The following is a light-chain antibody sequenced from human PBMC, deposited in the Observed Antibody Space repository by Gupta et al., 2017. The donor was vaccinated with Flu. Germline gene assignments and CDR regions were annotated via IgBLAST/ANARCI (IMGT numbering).Light chain of an antibody. Sequence: YVNIRRPSGIPARFSGSKFGTSATLGLTGLQAGDEGDYYCGTWDRSRSAGVFGGGTKLTVL. V-gene: IGLV1-51*01. CDR2: VNI. J-gene: IGLJ2*01. CDR3: GTWDRSRSAGV.